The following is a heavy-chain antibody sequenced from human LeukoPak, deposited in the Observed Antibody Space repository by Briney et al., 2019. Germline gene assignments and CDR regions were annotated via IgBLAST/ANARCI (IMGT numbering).Heavy chain of an antibody. V-gene: IGHV4-34*01. CDR3: ARGRGSITIVGVVIGPKYYGMDV. Sequence: SETLSLTCAVSGGSLSGYYWSWIRQPPGKGLEWIGEINHSGSTNYNPSLKSRVTISVDTSKNQFSLKLSSVTAADTAVYYCARGRGSITIVGVVIGPKYYGMDVWGQGTTVTVSS. CDR2: INHSGST. J-gene: IGHJ6*02. CDR1: GGSLSGYY. D-gene: IGHD3-3*01.